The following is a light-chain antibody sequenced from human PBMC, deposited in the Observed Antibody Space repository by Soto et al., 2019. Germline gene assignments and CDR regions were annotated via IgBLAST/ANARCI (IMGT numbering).Light chain of an antibody. CDR3: CSFARSSTSYV. CDR1: SSDVGSSNL. Sequence: SVLTQPASVSGSPGQSITISCTGTSSDVGSSNLVSWYQQHPGKAPKLIIYEGSRRPSGVPGRFSGSMSGNTASLTISGLQAEDEADYYCCSFARSSTSYVFGTGTKVTVL. V-gene: IGLV2-23*01. J-gene: IGLJ1*01. CDR2: EGS.